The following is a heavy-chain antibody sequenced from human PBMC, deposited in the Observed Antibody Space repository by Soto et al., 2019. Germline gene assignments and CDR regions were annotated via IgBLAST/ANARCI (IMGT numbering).Heavy chain of an antibody. Sequence: GGSLRLSCAASGFTFSGFSMNWVRQAPGKGLEWVSSVTSSPSSMFYADSVKGRFTISRDDAKDSLFLQMNSLRADDTAVYYCAREADFASSGYVLDYWGLGTLVTAPQ. J-gene: IGHJ4*02. V-gene: IGHV3-21*01. D-gene: IGHD3-22*01. CDR3: AREADFASSGYVLDY. CDR2: VTSSPSSM. CDR1: GFTFSGFS.